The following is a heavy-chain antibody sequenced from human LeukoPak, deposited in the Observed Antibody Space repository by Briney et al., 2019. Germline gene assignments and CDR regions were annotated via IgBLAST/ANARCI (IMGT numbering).Heavy chain of an antibody. CDR1: GFTFSSYA. CDR3: ARGPPHIIAVAAESGGY. Sequence: GRSLRLSCAASGFTFSSYAMHWVRQAPGKGLEWVAVISYDGSNKYYADSVKGRFTISRDNSKNTLYLQMNSLRAEDTAVYYCARGPPHIIAVAAESGGYWGQGTLVTVSS. V-gene: IGHV3-30-3*01. D-gene: IGHD6-19*01. J-gene: IGHJ4*02. CDR2: ISYDGSNK.